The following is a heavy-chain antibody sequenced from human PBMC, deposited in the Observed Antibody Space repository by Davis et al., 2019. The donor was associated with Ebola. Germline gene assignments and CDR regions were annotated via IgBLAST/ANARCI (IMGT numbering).Heavy chain of an antibody. J-gene: IGHJ5*02. CDR3: ARAVGAITSWFDP. CDR2: INHSGST. Sequence: MPSETLSLTCAVYGGSFSGYYWSWIRQPPGKGLEWIGEINHSGSTNYNPSLKSRVTISVDTSKNQFSLKLSSVTAADTAVYYCARAVGAITSWFDPWSQGTLVTVSS. CDR1: GGSFSGYY. V-gene: IGHV4-34*01. D-gene: IGHD1-26*01.